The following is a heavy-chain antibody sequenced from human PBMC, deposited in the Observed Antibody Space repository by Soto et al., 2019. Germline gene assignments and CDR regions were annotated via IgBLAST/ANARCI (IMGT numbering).Heavy chain of an antibody. CDR2: NYYGGST. Sequence: QVQLQESGPGLVKPSQTLSLTCTVSGGSITSGDYYWSWIRQPPGKGLEWVGYNYYGGSTYYNPSLESRITISLDTAKNQFSLELTSVTAADTAVYYCASGSTVINTLDFRGQGTLVTVSS. V-gene: IGHV4-30-4*01. CDR3: ASGSTVINTLDF. D-gene: IGHD4-17*01. CDR1: GGSITSGDYY. J-gene: IGHJ4*02.